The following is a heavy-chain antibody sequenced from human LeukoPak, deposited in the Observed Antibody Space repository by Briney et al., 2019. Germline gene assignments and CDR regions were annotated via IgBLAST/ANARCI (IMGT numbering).Heavy chain of an antibody. J-gene: IGHJ4*02. CDR3: ARDHNIVAPFDY. Sequence: GWINAGNGNTKYSQKFQGRVTITRDTSASTAYMELSSLRSEDTAVYYCARDHNIVAPFDYWGQGTLVTVSS. D-gene: IGHD5-12*01. CDR2: INAGNGNT. V-gene: IGHV1-3*01.